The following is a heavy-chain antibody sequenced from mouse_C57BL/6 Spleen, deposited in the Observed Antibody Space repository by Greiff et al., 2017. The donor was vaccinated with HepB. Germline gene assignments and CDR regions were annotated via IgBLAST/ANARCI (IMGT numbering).Heavy chain of an antibody. CDR1: GYTFTGYW. Sequence: QVQLKESGAELMKPGASVKLSCKATGYTFTGYWIEWVKQRPGHGLEWIGEILPGSGSTNYNEKFKGKATFTADTSSNTAYMQLSSLTTEDSAIYYCARGPSPDGYYLYYYAMDYWGQGTSVTVSS. CDR2: ILPGSGST. D-gene: IGHD2-3*01. V-gene: IGHV1-9*01. CDR3: ARGPSPDGYYLYYYAMDY. J-gene: IGHJ4*01.